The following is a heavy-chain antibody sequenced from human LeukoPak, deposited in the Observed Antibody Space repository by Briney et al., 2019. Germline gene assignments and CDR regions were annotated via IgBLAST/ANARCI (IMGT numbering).Heavy chain of an antibody. CDR2: TNPNSGGT. J-gene: IGHJ3*02. CDR1: GYTFTGYY. V-gene: IGHV1-2*02. CDR3: ARVEGYCTTTSCQQTNAFDI. Sequence: ASVKVSCKASGYTFTGYYMHWVRQAPGQGLEWMGWTNPNSGGTNYAQKFQARVTMTRDTSISVAYMELSRLRSDDTAVYYCARVEGYCTTTSCQQTNAFDIWGQGTMVTVSS. D-gene: IGHD2-2*01.